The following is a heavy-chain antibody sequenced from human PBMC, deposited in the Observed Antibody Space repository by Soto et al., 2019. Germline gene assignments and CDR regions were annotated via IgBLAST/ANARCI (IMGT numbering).Heavy chain of an antibody. CDR2: ISAYNGNT. V-gene: IGHV1-18*01. Sequence: ASVKVSCKASGYTFTSYGIIWVRQAPGQGLEWMGWISAYNGNTNYAQKLQGRVTMTTDTSTSTAYMELRSLRSDDTAVYYCARDALQWELLVTAFDIWGQGTMVTVSS. CDR1: GYTFTSYG. CDR3: ARDALQWELLVTAFDI. D-gene: IGHD1-26*01. J-gene: IGHJ3*02.